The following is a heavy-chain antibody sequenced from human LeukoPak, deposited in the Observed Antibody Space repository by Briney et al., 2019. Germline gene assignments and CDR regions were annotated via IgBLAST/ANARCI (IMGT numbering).Heavy chain of an antibody. Sequence: PGRSPRLSCAASGFTFSSYGMHWVRQAPGKGLEWVAVIWYDGSNKYYADSVKGRFTISRDNSKNTLYLQMNSLRAEDTAVYYCARDSGSHLFDYWGQGTLVTVSS. CDR3: ARDSGSHLFDY. CDR2: IWYDGSNK. J-gene: IGHJ4*02. V-gene: IGHV3-33*01. D-gene: IGHD1-26*01. CDR1: GFTFSSYG.